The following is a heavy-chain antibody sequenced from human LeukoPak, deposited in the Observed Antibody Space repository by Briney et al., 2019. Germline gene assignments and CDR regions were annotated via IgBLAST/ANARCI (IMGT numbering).Heavy chain of an antibody. CDR2: ISAYNGNT. J-gene: IGHJ3*02. D-gene: IGHD1-26*01. CDR3: ARDHPLAGATRDAFDI. Sequence: GASVKVSCKASGYTFTSYGISWVRQAPGQGLEWMGWISAYNGNTNYAQKLQGRVTMTTDTSTSTAYMELRSLRSDDTAVYYCARDHPLAGATRDAFDIWGQGTMVTVSS. V-gene: IGHV1-18*01. CDR1: GYTFTSYG.